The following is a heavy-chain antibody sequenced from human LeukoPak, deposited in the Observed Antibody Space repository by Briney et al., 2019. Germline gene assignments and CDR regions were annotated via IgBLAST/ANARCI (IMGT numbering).Heavy chain of an antibody. V-gene: IGHV3-64D*06. CDR1: GFTFSTYA. CDR2: LSDNGGRT. J-gene: IGHJ5*02. Sequence: PGGSLRLSCSASGFTFSTYAMHWVRQAPGKGLEFVSGLSDNGGRTHYADSVKGRFTISRDNSKNTLYLQMSSLRPEDTAVYYCVKSDYDLLTAAPTWGQGTLVTVSS. CDR3: VKSDYDLLTAAPT. D-gene: IGHD3-9*01.